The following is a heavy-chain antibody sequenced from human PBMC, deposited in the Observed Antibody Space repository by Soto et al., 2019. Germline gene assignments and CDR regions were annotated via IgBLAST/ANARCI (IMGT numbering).Heavy chain of an antibody. CDR2: ISYDGSSE. D-gene: IGHD3-9*01. CDR3: AREGGITVITPRPGY. V-gene: IGHV3-30-3*01. Sequence: QVRLVESGGGAVPPGGSLRLSCAASGFNFRNYVFHWVRQAPGKGLEWVAVISYDGSSEYYADSVKGRFTISRENSKQTLFLHMNSLTPEDTAVYYSAREGGITVITPRPGYWGQGTLVTVSS. CDR1: GFNFRNYV. J-gene: IGHJ1*01.